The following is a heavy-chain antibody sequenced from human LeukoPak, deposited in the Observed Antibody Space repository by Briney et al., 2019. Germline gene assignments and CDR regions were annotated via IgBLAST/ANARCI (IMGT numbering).Heavy chain of an antibody. CDR3: AREMSGSNDAFDI. D-gene: IGHD3-10*01. V-gene: IGHV3-30*14. J-gene: IGHJ3*02. Sequence: GRSLRLSCAASGFTFSSYAMHWVRQAPGKGLEWVAVISYDGSNKYYADSVKGRFTISRDNSKNTLYLQMNSLRAGDTAVYYCAREMSGSNDAFDIWGQGTMVTVSS. CDR2: ISYDGSNK. CDR1: GFTFSSYA.